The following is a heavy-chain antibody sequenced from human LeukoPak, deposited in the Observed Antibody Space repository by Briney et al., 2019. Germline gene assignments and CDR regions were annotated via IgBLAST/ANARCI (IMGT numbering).Heavy chain of an antibody. Sequence: PGGSLRLSCAASGFTFSTYGMYWVRQAPGKGLEWVAFMRYDESYKYYEDSVKGRFTISRDNSKNTLYLQMNSLRAEDTAVYYCARDSLPYYDSSGYRLTPFDYWGQGTLVTVSS. D-gene: IGHD3-22*01. V-gene: IGHV3-30*02. CDR2: MRYDESYK. CDR1: GFTFSTYG. J-gene: IGHJ4*02. CDR3: ARDSLPYYDSSGYRLTPFDY.